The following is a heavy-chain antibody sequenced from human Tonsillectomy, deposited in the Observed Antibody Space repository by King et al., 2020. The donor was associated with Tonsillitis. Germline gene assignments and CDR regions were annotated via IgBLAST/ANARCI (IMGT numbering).Heavy chain of an antibody. J-gene: IGHJ4*02. CDR2: IKQDGSEK. CDR3: ARGSDRSGPNYFDF. D-gene: IGHD1-26*01. V-gene: IGHV3-7*01. Sequence: VQLVESGGGLVQPGGSLRLSCAASGFAFSSYWMTWVRQAPGKGLEWVAYIKQDGSEKYYVDSVKGRFTISRDNAKNSLYLQINSLRAEDTGVYYCARGSDRSGPNYFDFWRQGTLVTVST. CDR1: GFAFSSYW.